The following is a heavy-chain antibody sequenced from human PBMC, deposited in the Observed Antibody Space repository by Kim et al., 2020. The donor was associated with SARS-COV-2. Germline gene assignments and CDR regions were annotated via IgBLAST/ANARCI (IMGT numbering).Heavy chain of an antibody. D-gene: IGHD3-22*01. V-gene: IGHV3-15*01. J-gene: IGHJ4*02. CDR2: IKSKTDGGTT. CDR3: TTDQDYYDSSGYYSGPPWGLDY. Sequence: GGSLRLSCAASGFTFSNAWMSWVRQAPGKGLEWVGRIKSKTDGGTTDYAAPVKGRFTISRDDSKNTLYLQMNSLKTEDTAVYYCTTDQDYYDSSGYYSGPPWGLDYWGQGTLVTVSS. CDR1: GFTFSNAW.